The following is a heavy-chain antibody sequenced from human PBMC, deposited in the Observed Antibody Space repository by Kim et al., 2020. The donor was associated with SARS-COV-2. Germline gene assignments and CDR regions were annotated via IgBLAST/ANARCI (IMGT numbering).Heavy chain of an antibody. J-gene: IGHJ4*01. V-gene: IGHV4-39*01. D-gene: IGHD5-12*01. CDR1: GGSISSSSYY. CDR3: ARHFGSGYDSPSEY. Sequence: SETLSLTCTVSGGSISSSSYYWGWIRQPPGKGLEWIGSIYYSGSTYYNPSLKSRVTISVDTSKNQFSLKLSSVTAADTAVYYCARHFGSGYDSPSEYWG. CDR2: IYYSGST.